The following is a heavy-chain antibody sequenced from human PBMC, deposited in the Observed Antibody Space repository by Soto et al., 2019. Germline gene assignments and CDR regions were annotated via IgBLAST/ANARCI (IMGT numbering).Heavy chain of an antibody. J-gene: IGHJ6*02. CDR1: GFTFSSYG. CDR2: ISYDGSNK. D-gene: IGHD2-15*01. Sequence: VGSLRLSCAASGFTFSSYGMHWVRQAPGKGLEWVAVISYDGSNKYYADSVKGRFTISRDNSKNTLYLQMNSLRAEDTAVYYCAKDVGGDIVVVVAALRYYYGMDVWGQGTTVTVSS. V-gene: IGHV3-30*18. CDR3: AKDVGGDIVVVVAALRYYYGMDV.